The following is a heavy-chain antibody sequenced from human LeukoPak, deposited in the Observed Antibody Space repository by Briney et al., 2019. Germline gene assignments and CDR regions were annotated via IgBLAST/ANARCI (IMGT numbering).Heavy chain of an antibody. CDR3: ARDLGPAAGYWFDP. Sequence: PSQTLSLTCTVSGGSISSGGYYWSWIRQHPGKGLEWIGYIYYSGSTYYNPSLKSRVTIPVDTSKNQFSLKLSSVTAADTAVYYCARDLGPAAGYWFDPWGQGTLVTVSS. J-gene: IGHJ5*02. V-gene: IGHV4-31*03. CDR1: GGSISSGGYY. D-gene: IGHD6-19*01. CDR2: IYYSGST.